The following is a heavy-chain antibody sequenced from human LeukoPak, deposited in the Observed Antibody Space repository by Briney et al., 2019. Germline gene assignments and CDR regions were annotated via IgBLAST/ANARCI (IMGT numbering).Heavy chain of an antibody. Sequence: GGSLRLSCAASGFTFSTYAMHWVRQAPGKGLEYVSAISSNGDSTYYAKSGKGRFTISRDNSKNTLYLQVGTLREEDMAVYYCASIGKAARPDYWGKGTLVTVSS. V-gene: IGHV3-64*01. CDR2: ISSNGDST. CDR1: GFTFSTYA. J-gene: IGHJ4*02. D-gene: IGHD6-6*01. CDR3: ASIGKAARPDY.